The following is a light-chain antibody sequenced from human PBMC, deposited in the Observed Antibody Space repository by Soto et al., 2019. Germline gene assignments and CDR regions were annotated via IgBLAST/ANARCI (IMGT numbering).Light chain of an antibody. CDR1: QSISSW. CDR3: QHYNSFPWT. Sequence: DIQMTQSPSTLSASVGDRVTITCRASQSISSWLAWYQQKPGKAPKLLIYKASSLESGGQSRFSGSGSGTEFTLTNSSLQPDDSATYYCQHYNSFPWTFGQGTKVEIK. CDR2: KAS. J-gene: IGKJ1*01. V-gene: IGKV1-5*03.